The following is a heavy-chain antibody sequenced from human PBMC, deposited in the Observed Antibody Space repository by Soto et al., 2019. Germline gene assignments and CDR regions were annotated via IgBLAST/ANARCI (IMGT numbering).Heavy chain of an antibody. Sequence: XESLSLSCAASGFTFSSYGMHWVRQAPGKGLEWVAVISYDGSNKYCADSVKGRFTISRDNSKNTLYLQMNSLRAEDTAVYYCAKDIRSRRNWNGPFDYWGQGTLVTVSS. CDR1: GFTFSSYG. D-gene: IGHD1-1*01. CDR2: ISYDGSNK. V-gene: IGHV3-30*18. J-gene: IGHJ4*02. CDR3: AKDIRSRRNWNGPFDY.